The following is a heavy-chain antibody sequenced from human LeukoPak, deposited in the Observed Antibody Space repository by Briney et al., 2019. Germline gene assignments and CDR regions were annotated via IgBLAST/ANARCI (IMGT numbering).Heavy chain of an antibody. V-gene: IGHV3-33*01. CDR2: IWYDGSNK. CDR3: ARDWKTNSFDY. Sequence: PGRSLRLSCAASGFTFSSYGMHWVRQAPGKGLEWVALIWYDGSNKYYADSVKGRFAISRDNSKNTLYLQMDSLRAEDTAIYYCARDWKTNSFDYWGQGTLVTVSS. J-gene: IGHJ4*02. CDR1: GFTFSSYG. D-gene: IGHD1-1*01.